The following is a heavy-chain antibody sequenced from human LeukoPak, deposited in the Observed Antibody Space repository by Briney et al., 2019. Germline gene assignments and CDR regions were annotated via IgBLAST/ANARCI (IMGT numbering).Heavy chain of an antibody. J-gene: IGHJ5*02. CDR1: GYSISSGYY. CDR3: ARVKQRGWFDP. D-gene: IGHD1/OR15-1a*01. Sequence: SETLSLTCTVSGYSISSGYYWGWIRQPPGKGLEWIGSIYHSGSTYYNPSLKSRVTISVDTSKNQFSLKLSSVTAADTAVYYCARVKQRGWFDPWGQGTLVTVSS. CDR2: IYHSGST. V-gene: IGHV4-38-2*02.